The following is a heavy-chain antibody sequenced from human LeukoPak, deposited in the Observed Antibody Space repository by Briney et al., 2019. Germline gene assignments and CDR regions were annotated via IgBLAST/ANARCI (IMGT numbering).Heavy chain of an antibody. CDR3: AREGYYGSGSPPSLYFDY. J-gene: IGHJ4*02. CDR1: GFTLRNYV. D-gene: IGHD3-10*01. Sequence: GGSLRLSCATSGFTLRNYVIHWVRQAPGKGLEWVAVTSSDLNVKLYADSVKGRFTISRDNSRSTLYLQMNSLRPEDTAIYYCAREGYYGSGSPPSLYFDYWGQGTLVTVSS. V-gene: IGHV3-30-3*01. CDR2: TSSDLNVK.